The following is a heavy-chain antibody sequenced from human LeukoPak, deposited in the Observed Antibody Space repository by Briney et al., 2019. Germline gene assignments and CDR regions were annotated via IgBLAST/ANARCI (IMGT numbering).Heavy chain of an antibody. V-gene: IGHV3-23*01. D-gene: IGHD3-16*01. CDR2: ISGSGGGT. CDR3: AKAPRFGDHATEYYYYYMHV. CDR1: GFTFTSYA. Sequence: PGGSLRLSCAASGFTFTSYAMSWVRQAPGKGLEWVSSISGSGGGTFYADSVKGRFTISRDNSKNTLYLQMNSLRVEDTAVYYCAKAPRFGDHATEYYYYYMHVWDKGTTVTVSS. J-gene: IGHJ6*03.